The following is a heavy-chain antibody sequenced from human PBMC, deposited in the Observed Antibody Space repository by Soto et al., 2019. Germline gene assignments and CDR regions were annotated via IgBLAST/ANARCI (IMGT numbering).Heavy chain of an antibody. J-gene: IGHJ5*02. Sequence: EVQLLESGGGLVQPGGSLRLSCAASGFTFSSYAMSWVRQAPGKGLEWVSTIRGSGGSTSYADSVKGRFTICRDNSKNTLYLQMNSLRAEDTAVYYCAKNSNGWLVYNWFDPWGQGTLVTVSS. CDR1: GFTFSSYA. CDR2: IRGSGGST. D-gene: IGHD6-19*01. V-gene: IGHV3-23*01. CDR3: AKNSNGWLVYNWFDP.